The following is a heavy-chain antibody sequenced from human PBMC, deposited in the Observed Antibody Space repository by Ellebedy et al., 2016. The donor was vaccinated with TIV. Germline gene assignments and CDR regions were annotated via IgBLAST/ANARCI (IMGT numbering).Heavy chain of an antibody. Sequence: AASVKVSCKASVHTFSNYYMHWVRQAPGQGLEWMGIINPSDDTKSYAQNFQGRVTVTRDTSTSTVYMELSSLRSEDTAVYYCARGRGYSYDVCDIWGQGKMVTVSS. V-gene: IGHV1-46*01. CDR3: ARGRGYSYDVCDI. D-gene: IGHD5-18*01. CDR2: INPSDDTK. J-gene: IGHJ3*02. CDR1: VHTFSNYY.